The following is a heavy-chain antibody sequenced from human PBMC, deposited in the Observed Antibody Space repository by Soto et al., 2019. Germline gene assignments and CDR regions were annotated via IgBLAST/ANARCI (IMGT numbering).Heavy chain of an antibody. Sequence: XGSLRLSCAAAGLTFSSYSMNWVRQAPGKGLEWVSSISSSSSYIYYADSVKGRFTISRDNAKNSLYLQMNSLRAEDTAVYYCARDNTVLMGYYYYGMDVWGQGTTVTVSS. D-gene: IGHD2-8*01. CDR2: ISSSSSYI. CDR3: ARDNTVLMGYYYYGMDV. CDR1: GLTFSSYS. V-gene: IGHV3-21*01. J-gene: IGHJ6*02.